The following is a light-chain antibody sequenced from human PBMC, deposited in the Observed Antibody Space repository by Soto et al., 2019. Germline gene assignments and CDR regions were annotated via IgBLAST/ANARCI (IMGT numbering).Light chain of an antibody. CDR3: QQSYNNPT. CDR2: AAS. Sequence: DIQMTQSPSSLSPSVGDRVTITCRASQSISSYLNWYQQKPGKAPKLLIYAASSLQSGVPSRFSGSGSRTDFTLTISSLQPEDSATYYCQQSYNNPTFGQGTKVEIK. CDR1: QSISSY. J-gene: IGKJ1*01. V-gene: IGKV1-39*01.